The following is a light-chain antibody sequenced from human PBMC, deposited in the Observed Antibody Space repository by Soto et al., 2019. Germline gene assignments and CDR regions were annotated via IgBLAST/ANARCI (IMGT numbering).Light chain of an antibody. V-gene: IGKV3-15*01. CDR2: GAS. J-gene: IGKJ4*01. CDR3: QHYNDWPLT. Sequence: EIVMTQSPATLSVSPGGRATLSCRASQSVSSNLAWYQQKPGQAPRLLIYGASTRATGIPARFTGSGSQTEFTLTINSLQSEDFAVYYCQHYNDWPLTFGGGTKVDI. CDR1: QSVSSN.